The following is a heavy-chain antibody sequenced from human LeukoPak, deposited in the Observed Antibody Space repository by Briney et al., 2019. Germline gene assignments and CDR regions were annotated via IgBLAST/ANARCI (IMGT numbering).Heavy chain of an antibody. CDR2: IRYDGSNK. CDR3: AKSMGVQDSYYYYMDV. D-gene: IGHD1-1*01. Sequence: AGSLRLSCAASGFTFSSYGMHWVRQAPGKGLEWVAFIRYDGSNKYYADSVKGRLTISRDNSKNTLYLQMNSLRAEDTAVYYCAKSMGVQDSYYYYMDVWGKGTTVTVSS. V-gene: IGHV3-30*02. J-gene: IGHJ6*03. CDR1: GFTFSSYG.